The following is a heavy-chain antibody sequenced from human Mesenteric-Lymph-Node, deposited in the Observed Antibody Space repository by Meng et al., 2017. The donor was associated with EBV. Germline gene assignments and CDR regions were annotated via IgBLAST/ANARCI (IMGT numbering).Heavy chain of an antibody. CDR2: ISGSGDTK. Sequence: QEPLVESGGDLVKPVGSLSLSCAASGFSFSYYYMRWIRQAPGKGLEWVSYISGSGDTKSYTASVKGRFTISRDNGKNSLFLQMNSLGVADSGVYYCARDRAYGGDSFDFWGKGTLVTVSS. CDR3: ARDRAYGGDSFDF. V-gene: IGHV3-11*01. D-gene: IGHD2-21*01. CDR1: GFSFSYYY. J-gene: IGHJ4*02.